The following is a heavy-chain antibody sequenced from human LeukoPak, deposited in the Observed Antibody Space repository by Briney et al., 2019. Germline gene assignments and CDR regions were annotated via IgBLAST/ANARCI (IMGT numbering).Heavy chain of an antibody. Sequence: SQTLSLTCAISGDSVSSNSAAWNWIRQSPSRGLEWLGRTYYRSKWYNDYAVSVKSRITINPDTSKNQFSLQLNSVTPEDTAVYYCARDSPREGGAAGCFDYWGQGTLVTVSS. J-gene: IGHJ4*02. D-gene: IGHD2-15*01. CDR3: ARDSPREGGAAGCFDY. V-gene: IGHV6-1*01. CDR1: GDSVSSNSAA. CDR2: TYYRSKWYN.